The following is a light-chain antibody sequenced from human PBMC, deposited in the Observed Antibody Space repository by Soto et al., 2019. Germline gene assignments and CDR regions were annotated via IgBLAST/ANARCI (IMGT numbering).Light chain of an antibody. CDR3: QSIDGTGSLYV. CDR2: KDN. Sequence: SYELTQSPSVSVSPGQTARITCSGDALPKKYVYWYQLRPGQAPLLIVYKDNERPSGIPERFSGSSSGPTATFTISGVQAEDEADYYCQSIDGTGSLYVFGGGTKLTVL. J-gene: IGLJ1*01. CDR1: ALPKKY. V-gene: IGLV3-25*03.